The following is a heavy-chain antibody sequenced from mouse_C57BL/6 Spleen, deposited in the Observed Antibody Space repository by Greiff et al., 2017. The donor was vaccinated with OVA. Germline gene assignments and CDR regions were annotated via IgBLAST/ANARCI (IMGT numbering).Heavy chain of an antibody. Sequence: QVQLQQPGAELVMPGASVKLSCKASGYTFTSYWMHWVKQRPGQGLEWIGVIDPSDSYTNYNQKFKGKSTLTVDKSSSTAYMQLSSLTSEDSAVYYCANWDGYFDYWGQGTTLTVSS. D-gene: IGHD4-1*01. J-gene: IGHJ2*01. V-gene: IGHV1-69*01. CDR3: ANWDGYFDY. CDR2: IDPSDSYT. CDR1: GYTFTSYW.